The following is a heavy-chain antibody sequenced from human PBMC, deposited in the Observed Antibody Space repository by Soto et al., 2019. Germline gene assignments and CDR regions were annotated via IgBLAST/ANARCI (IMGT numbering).Heavy chain of an antibody. CDR2: IYPGDSDT. CDR1: GYSFTSYW. D-gene: IGHD2-2*01. CDR3: ARHVVPAAIGYYYGMDV. V-gene: IGHV5-51*01. J-gene: IGHJ6*02. Sequence: GESLKISCKGSGYSFTSYWIGWVRQMPGKGLEWMGIIYPGDSDTRYSPSFQGQVTISADKSISTAYLQWSSLKASDTAMYYCARHVVPAAIGYYYGMDVWGQGTTVTVSS.